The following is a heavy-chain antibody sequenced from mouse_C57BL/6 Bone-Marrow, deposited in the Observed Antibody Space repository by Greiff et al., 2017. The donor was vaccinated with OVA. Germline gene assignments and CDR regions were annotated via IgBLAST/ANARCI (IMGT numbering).Heavy chain of an antibody. J-gene: IGHJ3*01. CDR1: GFNIKDDY. D-gene: IGHD2-4*01. CDR3: TTFSYEYDLAWFAY. CDR2: IDPENGDT. V-gene: IGHV14-4*01. Sequence: EVQLQQSGAELVRPGASVKLSCTASGFNIKDDYMHWVKQRPEQGLEWIGWIDPENGDTEYASTFQGQATISADTSSNTAYLQLSSLTSEDTAVYYGTTFSYEYDLAWFAYWGQGTLVTVSA.